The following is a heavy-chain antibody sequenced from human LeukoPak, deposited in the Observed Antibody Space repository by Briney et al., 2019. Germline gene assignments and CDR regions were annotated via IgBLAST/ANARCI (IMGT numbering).Heavy chain of an antibody. V-gene: IGHV1-69*04. D-gene: IGHD2-2*02. CDR3: ARDLIVVPAATPYYFDY. Sequence: SAKVSCKASGGTFSSYAISWVRQAPGQGLEWMGRIIPILGIANYAQKFQGRVTITADKSTSTAYMELSSLRSEDTAVYYCARDLIVVPAATPYYFDYWGQGTLVTVSS. CDR1: GGTFSSYA. CDR2: IIPILGIA. J-gene: IGHJ4*02.